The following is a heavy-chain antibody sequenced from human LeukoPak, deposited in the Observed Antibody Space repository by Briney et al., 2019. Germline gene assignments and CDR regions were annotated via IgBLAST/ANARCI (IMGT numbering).Heavy chain of an antibody. D-gene: IGHD3-22*01. CDR1: GYTFTSYD. CDR3: AVTYYYDSSGYSYFDY. V-gene: IGHV1-69*05. Sequence: ASVKVSCKASGYTFTSYDINWVRQAPGQGLEWMGGIIPIFGTANYAQKFQGRVTITTDESTSTAYMELSSLRSEDTAVYYCAVTYYYDSSGYSYFDYWGQGTLVTVSS. J-gene: IGHJ4*02. CDR2: IIPIFGTA.